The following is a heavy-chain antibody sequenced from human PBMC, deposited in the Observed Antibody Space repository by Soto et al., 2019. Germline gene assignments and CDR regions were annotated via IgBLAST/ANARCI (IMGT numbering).Heavy chain of an antibody. J-gene: IGHJ4*02. CDR2: IYYSGST. V-gene: IGHV4-59*01. CDR3: ARFKVEHHPIVATITLHYYFDY. D-gene: IGHD5-12*01. Sequence: PSETLSLTCTVSGGSISSYYWSWIRQPPGKGLEWIGYIYYSGSTNYNPSLKSRVTISVDTSKNQFSLKLSSVTAADTAVYYCARFKVEHHPIVATITLHYYFDYWGQGTLVTVSS. CDR1: GGSISSYY.